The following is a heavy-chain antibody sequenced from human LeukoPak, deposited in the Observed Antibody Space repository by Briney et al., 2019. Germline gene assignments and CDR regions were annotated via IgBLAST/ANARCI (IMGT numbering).Heavy chain of an antibody. D-gene: IGHD6-19*01. CDR1: GFTFSTYG. Sequence: PGGSLRLSCAASGFTFSTYGMHWVRQAPGKGLEWVAFIRYDGSIKYYADSVKGRFTISRDNSKSTPYLQLNSPRAEDTALYYCAKVFGVAVAGTRGFFDYWGQGTLVTVSS. V-gene: IGHV3-30*02. J-gene: IGHJ4*02. CDR2: IRYDGSIK. CDR3: AKVFGVAVAGTRGFFDY.